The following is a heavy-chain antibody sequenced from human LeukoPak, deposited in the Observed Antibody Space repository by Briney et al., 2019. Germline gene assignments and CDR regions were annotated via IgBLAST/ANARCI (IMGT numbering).Heavy chain of an antibody. J-gene: IGHJ4*02. D-gene: IGHD3-22*01. CDR1: GYTFTSYA. CDR2: INAGNGNT. CDR3: ARDDSSGYSPFDY. Sequence: GASVKVSYKASGYTFTSYAMHWVRQAPGQRLEWMGWINAGNGNTKYSQKFQGRVTITRDTSASTAYMELSSLRSEDTAVYYCARDDSSGYSPFDYWGQGTLVTVSS. V-gene: IGHV1-3*01.